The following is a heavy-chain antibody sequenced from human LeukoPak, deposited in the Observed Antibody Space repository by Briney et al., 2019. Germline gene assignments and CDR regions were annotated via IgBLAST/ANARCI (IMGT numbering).Heavy chain of an antibody. CDR1: GASIISGGYY. D-gene: IGHD3-16*01. V-gene: IGHV4-39*01. Sequence: SDTLSLTCSVSGASIISGGYYWAWIRQPPGERPEYIVCIYQSGSTYYNPSLKIRVTTAPETSKNQFSLRVTSVTAADTAVYFCAMTVGLYGRSRFDSWGQGILVTVTS. CDR3: AMTVGLYGRSRFDS. CDR2: IYQSGST. J-gene: IGHJ4*02.